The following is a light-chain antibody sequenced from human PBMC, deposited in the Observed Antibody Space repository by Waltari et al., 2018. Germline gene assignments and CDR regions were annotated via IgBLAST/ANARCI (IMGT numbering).Light chain of an antibody. CDR1: SSNLGAGYH. J-gene: IGLJ1*01. V-gene: IGLV1-40*01. CDR2: SNK. CDR3: QSYDTGLSGYV. Sequence: QSVLTQPPSVSGAPGQRVTIPCTGSSSNLGAGYHVPWYQQLPGTAPKLLIYSNKNRPSGVPDRFSGSKSGTSASVAITGLQAEDEAEYYCQSYDTGLSGYVFGTGTKVTVL.